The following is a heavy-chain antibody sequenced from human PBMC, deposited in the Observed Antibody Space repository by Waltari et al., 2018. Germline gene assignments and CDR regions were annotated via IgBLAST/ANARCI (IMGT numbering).Heavy chain of an antibody. V-gene: IGHV4-59*01. CDR2: IYYSGST. CDR3: ARDRRGSIAARPGPNWFDP. Sequence: QVQLQESGPGLVKPSETLSLTCTVSGGSISSYYWSWIRQPPGKGLEWIGYIYYSGSTNYNPSLKSRVTISVDTSKNQFRLKLSSVTAADTAVYYCARDRRGSIAARPGPNWFDPWGQGTLVTVSS. J-gene: IGHJ5*02. CDR1: GGSISSYY. D-gene: IGHD6-6*01.